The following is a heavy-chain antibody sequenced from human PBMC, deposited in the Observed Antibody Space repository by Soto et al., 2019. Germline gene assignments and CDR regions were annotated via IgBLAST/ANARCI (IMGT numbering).Heavy chain of an antibody. CDR3: ARGGNRYSNVASGVGGFDY. CDR2: VYHTGAT. CDR1: AASISSSY. D-gene: IGHD5-12*01. Sequence: SVTLSLTCTVSAASISSSYWSWIRQSPERGLEWIAYVYHTGATNYNPSLKSRVTISLDTSKGQFSLNLTSLTTADTAVYFCARGGNRYSNVASGVGGFDYWGQGSLVTVSS. V-gene: IGHV4-59*01. J-gene: IGHJ4*02.